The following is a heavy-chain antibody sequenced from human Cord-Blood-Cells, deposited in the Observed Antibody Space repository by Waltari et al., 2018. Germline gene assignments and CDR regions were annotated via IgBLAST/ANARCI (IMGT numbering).Heavy chain of an antibody. CDR1: GGSISSSSYY. J-gene: IGHJ4*02. V-gene: IGHV4-39*01. Sequence: QLQLQESGPGLVKPSETLSLTCTVSGGSISSSSYYWGWIRQPPGKGLEWIGSIYYSGSTYSNPSLKSLVTISGDTSKNQFSLKLSAVTAADTAVYYCARGRKARPFDYWGQGTLVTVSS. CDR3: ARGRKARPFDY. CDR2: IYYSGST. D-gene: IGHD2-15*01.